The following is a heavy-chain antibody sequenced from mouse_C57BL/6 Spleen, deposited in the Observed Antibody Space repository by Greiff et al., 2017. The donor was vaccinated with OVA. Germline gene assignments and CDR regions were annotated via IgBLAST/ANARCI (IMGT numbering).Heavy chain of an antibody. CDR2: ISDGGSYT. CDR1: GFTFSSYA. V-gene: IGHV5-4*01. Sequence: EVQLVESGGGLVKPGGSLKLSCAASGFTFSSYAMSWVRQTPEKRLEWVATISDGGSYTYYPDNVKGRFTISRDNAKNNLYLQMSHLKSEDTAMYYCARLNYIDYWGQGTTLTVSS. J-gene: IGHJ2*01. CDR3: ARLNYIDY.